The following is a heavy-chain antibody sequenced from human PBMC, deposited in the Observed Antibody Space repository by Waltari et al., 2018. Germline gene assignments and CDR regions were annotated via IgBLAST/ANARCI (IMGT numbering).Heavy chain of an antibody. CDR2: LFHDGTP. Sequence: QVQLQESGPGLVKPSETLSLTCSVSGVSVPSSFHYWGWVRQPPGKGLEWIGTLFHDGTPYYKPSLRSRVTVAVDTSDNHFSLRLTSVTALDTATYYCAGGSGDDAFDIWGHGTMVVVSS. D-gene: IGHD3-10*01. V-gene: IGHV4-39*02. CDR1: GVSVPSSFHY. J-gene: IGHJ3*02. CDR3: AGGSGDDAFDI.